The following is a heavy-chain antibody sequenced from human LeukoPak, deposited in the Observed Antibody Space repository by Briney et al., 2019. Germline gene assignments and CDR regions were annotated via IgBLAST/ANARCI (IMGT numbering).Heavy chain of an antibody. D-gene: IGHD2-2*01. J-gene: IGHJ4*02. CDR2: INYSGTT. CDR3: ARTAAAWF. Sequence: ASETLSLTCTVSGGSISSSSDYWGWIRQPPGKGLEWIGSINYSGTTYYNPSLKGRVSISVDTSKNQFSLKLSSVTAADTAVYYCARTAAAWFWGQGTLVTVSS. CDR1: GGSISSSSDY. V-gene: IGHV4-39*01.